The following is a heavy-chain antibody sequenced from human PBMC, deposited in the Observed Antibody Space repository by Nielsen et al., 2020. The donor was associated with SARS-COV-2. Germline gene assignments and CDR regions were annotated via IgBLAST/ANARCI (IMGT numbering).Heavy chain of an antibody. CDR3: AREDYGSGSYGTWLDP. Sequence: ASVKVSCKASGYTLTSYGFSWVRQAPGQGLEWMGWISTYNGTTHYAQNVQGRVTMTTDTSTRTAYRELRGLRSDDTAVYYCAREDYGSGSYGTWLDPWGQGTPVTVSS. V-gene: IGHV1-18*04. CDR1: GYTLTSYG. CDR2: ISTYNGTT. D-gene: IGHD1-26*01. J-gene: IGHJ5*02.